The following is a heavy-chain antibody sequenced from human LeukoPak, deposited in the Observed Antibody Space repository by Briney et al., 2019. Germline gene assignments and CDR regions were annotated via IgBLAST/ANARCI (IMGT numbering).Heavy chain of an antibody. Sequence: GGSLRLSCSASGFTLSRHYMSWVRHAPGKGLEWVANIRQDSVYKFFVDSVKGRFSISRDNDKNSLSLQMNSLRAEDTAMYYCVREGRTTSGDDAFDIWGQGTMVTVSS. CDR3: VREGRTTSGDDAFDI. CDR2: IRQDSVYK. D-gene: IGHD1-14*01. CDR1: GFTLSRHY. J-gene: IGHJ3*02. V-gene: IGHV3-7*01.